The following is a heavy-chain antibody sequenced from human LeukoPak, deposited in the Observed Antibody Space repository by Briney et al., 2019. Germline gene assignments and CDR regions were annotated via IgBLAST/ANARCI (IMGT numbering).Heavy chain of an antibody. CDR2: MNPNSGNT. J-gene: IGHJ4*02. CDR3: ARGQSPMYSSGWYEDY. D-gene: IGHD6-19*01. CDR1: GGTFSSYA. Sequence: GASVKVSCKASGGTFSSYAISWVRQAPGQGLEWMGWMNPNSGNTGYAQKFQGRVTMTRNTSISTAYMELSSLRSEDTAVYYCARGQSPMYSSGWYEDYWGQGTLVTVSS. V-gene: IGHV1-8*02.